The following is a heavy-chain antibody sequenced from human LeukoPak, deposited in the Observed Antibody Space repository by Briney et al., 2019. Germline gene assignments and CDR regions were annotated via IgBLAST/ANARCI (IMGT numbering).Heavy chain of an antibody. Sequence: ASVKVSCKVSGYTFTSYDINWVRQATGQGLEWMGWMNPNSGNTGYAQKFQGRVTMTRNTSISTAYMELGSLRSEDTAVYYCARAPEWGKANYYYYMDVWGKGTTVTVSS. D-gene: IGHD1-26*01. V-gene: IGHV1-8*01. J-gene: IGHJ6*03. CDR3: ARAPEWGKANYYYYMDV. CDR2: MNPNSGNT. CDR1: GYTFTSYD.